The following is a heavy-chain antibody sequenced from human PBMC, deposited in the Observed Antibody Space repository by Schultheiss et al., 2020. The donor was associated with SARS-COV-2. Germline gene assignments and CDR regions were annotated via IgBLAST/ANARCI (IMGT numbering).Heavy chain of an antibody. Sequence: GESLKISCAASGFTFSGYEMNWVRQAPGQGLEWVAVTSYDGSNKYYRDSVKGRFTISKDNAKNTLYLEMNSLRAEDTAVYYCAKSLPRPNRSMSHYFGIDVWGQGTTVTVSS. CDR1: GFTFSGYE. V-gene: IGHV3-30*18. CDR2: TSYDGSNK. CDR3: AKSLPRPNRSMSHYFGIDV. D-gene: IGHD2-8*01. J-gene: IGHJ6*02.